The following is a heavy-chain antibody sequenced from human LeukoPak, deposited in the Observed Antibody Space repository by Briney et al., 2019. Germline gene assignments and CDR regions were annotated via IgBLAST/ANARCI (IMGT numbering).Heavy chain of an antibody. Sequence: GGSLRLSCAASGFIFSNHEMYWVRQAPGKGLEWLSYISSSGHMIYYADSVKGRFTVPRDNAKNSLYLQMNPLRHDDTAVYYCARIGTHVGQTDYWGQGTLVIVSS. V-gene: IGHV3-48*03. D-gene: IGHD1-26*01. CDR3: ARIGTHVGQTDY. CDR1: GFIFSNHE. CDR2: ISSSGHMI. J-gene: IGHJ4*02.